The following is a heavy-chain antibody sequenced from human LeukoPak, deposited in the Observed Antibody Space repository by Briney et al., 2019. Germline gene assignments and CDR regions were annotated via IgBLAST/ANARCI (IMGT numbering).Heavy chain of an antibody. V-gene: IGHV1-18*01. J-gene: IGHJ4*02. Sequence: GSSVKVSCKASGYTFTSYGISWVRQAPGQGLEWMGWISAYNGNTNYAQKLQGRVTMTTDTSTSTAYMELRSLRSDDTAVYYCARDGDYYGSGILDYWGQGTLVTVSS. CDR2: ISAYNGNT. D-gene: IGHD3-10*01. CDR1: GYTFTSYG. CDR3: ARDGDYYGSGILDY.